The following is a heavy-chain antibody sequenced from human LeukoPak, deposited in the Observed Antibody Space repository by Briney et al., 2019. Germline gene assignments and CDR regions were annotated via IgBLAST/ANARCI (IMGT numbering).Heavy chain of an antibody. J-gene: IGHJ4*02. V-gene: IGHV1-2*02. D-gene: IGHD1-26*01. CDR2: INPNSGGT. CDR1: GYTFTGYY. CDR3: ARGPLSGSTHSGSYYPEPIDY. Sequence: ASVKVSCKASGYTFTGYYMHWVRQAPGQGLEWMGWINPNSGGTNYAQEFQGRVTMTRDTSISTAYMELSGLRSDDTAVYYCARGPLSGSTHSGSYYPEPIDYWGQGTLVTVSS.